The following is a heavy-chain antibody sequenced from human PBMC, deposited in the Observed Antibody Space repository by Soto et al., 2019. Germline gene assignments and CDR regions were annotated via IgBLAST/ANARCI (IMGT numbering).Heavy chain of an antibody. Sequence: ASVKVSCKPTGYTFTSYGISWVRQAPGQGLEWMGWISAYNGNTNDAQKLQGRVTMTTDTSTSTACMELRSLRSDDTAVYYCARDRGWKSSSSVCDYWGQGTLVTVSS. J-gene: IGHJ4*02. CDR2: ISAYNGNT. CDR3: ARDRGWKSSSSVCDY. D-gene: IGHD6-6*01. V-gene: IGHV1-18*01. CDR1: GYTFTSYG.